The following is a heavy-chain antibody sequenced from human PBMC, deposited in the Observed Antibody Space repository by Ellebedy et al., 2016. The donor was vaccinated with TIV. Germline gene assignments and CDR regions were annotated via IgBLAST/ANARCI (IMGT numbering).Heavy chain of an antibody. Sequence: GSLRLSCSVSGGSISSSSYHWGWIRQPPGKGLEWIGSIHYSGSTNYNPSLKSRLTFSVDTSKNQFSLKLSSVTAADTAVYYCARLKDYDFWSGYDYWGQGTLVTVSS. CDR2: IHYSGST. D-gene: IGHD3-3*01. J-gene: IGHJ4*02. CDR3: ARLKDYDFWSGYDY. V-gene: IGHV4-39*07. CDR1: GGSISSSSYH.